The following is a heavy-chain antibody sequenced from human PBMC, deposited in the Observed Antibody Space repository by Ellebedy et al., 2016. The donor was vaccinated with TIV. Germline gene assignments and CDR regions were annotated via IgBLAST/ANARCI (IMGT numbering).Heavy chain of an antibody. CDR3: AIRDILTLYGTWYDP. J-gene: IGHJ5*02. CDR1: GGSISSFS. CDR2: IFYSGST. D-gene: IGHD3-9*01. Sequence: MPSETLSLTCTVSGGSISSFSWTWIRQPPGKGLEWIGSIFYSGSTNYNPSLKSRATISVDTSKNQFSLRLSSVTAADTAVYYCAIRDILTLYGTWYDPWGQGTLVTVSS. V-gene: IGHV4-59*08.